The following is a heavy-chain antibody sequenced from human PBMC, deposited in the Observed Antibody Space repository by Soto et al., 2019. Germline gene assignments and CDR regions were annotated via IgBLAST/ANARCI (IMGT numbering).Heavy chain of an antibody. CDR2: IYYSGST. CDR3: ARRGVGGSYQDWRFDP. J-gene: IGHJ5*02. Sequence: SETLSLTCTVSGGSISSSSYYWGWIRQPPGKGLEWIGSIYYSGSTYYNPSLKSRVTISVDTSKNQFSLKLISVTAADTAVDYCARRGVGGSYQDWRFDPWGQGTLVTVSS. V-gene: IGHV4-39*01. D-gene: IGHD2-15*01. CDR1: GGSISSSSYY.